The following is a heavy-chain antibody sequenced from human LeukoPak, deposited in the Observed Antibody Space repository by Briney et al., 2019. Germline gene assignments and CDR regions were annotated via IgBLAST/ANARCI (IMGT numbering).Heavy chain of an antibody. CDR1: GGSISSYY. D-gene: IGHD3-3*01. CDR2: IYYSGST. CDR3: ASFTIFGVADVAFDI. J-gene: IGHJ3*02. V-gene: IGHV4-59*08. Sequence: SETLSLTCTVSGGSISSYYWSWIRQPPGKGLEWIGYIYYSGSTNYNPSLKSRVTISVDTSKNQFSLKLSSVTAADTAVYYCASFTIFGVADVAFDIWGQGTMVTVSS.